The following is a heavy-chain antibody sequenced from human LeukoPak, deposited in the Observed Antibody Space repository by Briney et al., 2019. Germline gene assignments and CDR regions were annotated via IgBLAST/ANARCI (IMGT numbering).Heavy chain of an antibody. D-gene: IGHD6-13*01. Sequence: QPGGSLRLSCAASGFTFSTYAMSWVRQAPGKGLEWVSTISGSGAYTFYADSVKGRFTISRDNSKNTLFLQMNSLRDEDTAVYYCGRAGVRYGMDVWGQGTTVTVSS. CDR1: GFTFSTYA. CDR2: ISGSGAYT. V-gene: IGHV3-23*01. CDR3: GRAGVRYGMDV. J-gene: IGHJ6*02.